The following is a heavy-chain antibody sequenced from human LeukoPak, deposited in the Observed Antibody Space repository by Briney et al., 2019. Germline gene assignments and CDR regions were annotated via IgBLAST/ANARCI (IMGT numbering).Heavy chain of an antibody. CDR2: IDNRGST. CDR1: GGCFSFYF. D-gene: IGHD3-16*01. V-gene: IGHV4-34*01. Sequence: PSETLSLTCTVYGGCFSFYFWQCIRQPPGDGLDWIGEIDNRGSTQYKPSLRSRGIISIDTSGNHFSLKLTSVTAADTAVYFCARDSDSGFQWGQGMLVTVSS. CDR3: ARDSDSGFQ. J-gene: IGHJ4*02.